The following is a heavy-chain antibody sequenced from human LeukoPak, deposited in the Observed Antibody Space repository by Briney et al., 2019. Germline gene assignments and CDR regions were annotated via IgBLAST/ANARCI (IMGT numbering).Heavy chain of an antibody. V-gene: IGHV3-15*01. J-gene: IGHJ4*02. CDR2: IKSKTAGGTT. CDR1: GFTVSSNY. CDR3: TTDDAPRGGWSFGY. Sequence: GGSLRLSCAASGFTVSSNYMSWVRQAPGKGLEWVGRIKSKTAGGTTDYAAPVKGRFTISRDDSKNTLYLQMNSLKTEDTAVYYCTTDDAPRGGWSFGYWGQGTLVTVSS. D-gene: IGHD6-19*01.